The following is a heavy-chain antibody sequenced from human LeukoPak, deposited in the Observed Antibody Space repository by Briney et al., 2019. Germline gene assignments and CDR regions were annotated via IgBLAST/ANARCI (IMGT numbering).Heavy chain of an antibody. Sequence: ASVKVSCTASGYTFTSYYMHWVRQAPGQGLEWMGIINPSGGSTSYAQKFQGRVTMTRDMSTSTVHMELSSLRSEDTAVYYCASGTGTTVVDAFDIWGQGTMVTVSS. D-gene: IGHD1-1*01. V-gene: IGHV1-46*01. J-gene: IGHJ3*02. CDR1: GYTFTSYY. CDR2: INPSGGST. CDR3: ASGTGTTVVDAFDI.